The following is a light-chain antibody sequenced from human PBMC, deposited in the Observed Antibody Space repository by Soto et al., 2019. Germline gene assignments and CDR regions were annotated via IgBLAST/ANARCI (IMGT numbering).Light chain of an antibody. J-gene: IGLJ2*01. CDR1: SGNIVSNY. CDR3: QSYDADILI. CDR2: EDD. Sequence: NFMLTQPHSVSGSPGKTVTISCTRSSGNIVSNYVQWYQQRPGSSPTTVIFEDDDRPSGVPDRFSASLDTSTNSASLTITGLKPEDEADYYCQSYDADILIFGGGTTVTV. V-gene: IGLV6-57*01.